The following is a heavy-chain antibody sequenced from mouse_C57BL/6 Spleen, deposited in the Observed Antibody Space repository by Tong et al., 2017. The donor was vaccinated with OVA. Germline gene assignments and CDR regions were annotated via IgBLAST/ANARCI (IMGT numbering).Heavy chain of an antibody. CDR3: TSHYYGSSFVYFDY. D-gene: IGHD1-1*01. CDR2: IYPGDGDT. J-gene: IGHJ2*01. Sequence: VQLQESGAELVKPGASVKISCKASGYAFSSYWMNWVKQRPGKGLEWIGQIYPGDGDTNYNGKFKGKATLTADKSSSTAYMQLSSLTSEDSAVYYCTSHYYGSSFVYFDYWGQGTTLTVSS. CDR1: GYAFSSYW. V-gene: IGHV1-80*01.